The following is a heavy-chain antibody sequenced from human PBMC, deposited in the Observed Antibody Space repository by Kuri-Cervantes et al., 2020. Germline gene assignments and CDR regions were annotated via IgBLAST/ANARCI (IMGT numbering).Heavy chain of an antibody. CDR2: INSAGSST. V-gene: IGHV3-74*01. J-gene: IGHJ5*01. Sequence: GGSLRLSCTASGLNFNSHTMNWVRQAPGKGLVWVSLINSAGSSTSYADSVKGRFTISRDNAKNTLYLQMNSLRAEDTAVYYCARDYGSGRRWFDSWGQGTLVTVSS. D-gene: IGHD3-10*01. CDR3: ARDYGSGRRWFDS. CDR1: GLNFNSHT.